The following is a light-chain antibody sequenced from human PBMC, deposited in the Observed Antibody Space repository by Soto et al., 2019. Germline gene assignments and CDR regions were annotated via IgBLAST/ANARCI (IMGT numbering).Light chain of an antibody. CDR3: GTWDSSLSANWV. CDR2: ENN. J-gene: IGLJ3*02. CDR1: SSNIGNNY. Sequence: QSVLTQPPSVSAAPGQTVTISCSGSSSNIGNNYVSWYQQLPGTAPKLLIYENNKRPSGIPDRFSGSKSGTSATLGITGLQTGDEADYYGGTWDSSLSANWVFGGGTKLTVL. V-gene: IGLV1-51*02.